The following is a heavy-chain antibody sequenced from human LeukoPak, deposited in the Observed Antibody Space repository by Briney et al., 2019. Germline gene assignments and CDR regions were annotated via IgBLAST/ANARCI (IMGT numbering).Heavy chain of an antibody. J-gene: IGHJ4*02. CDR3: AKDRGGGNSWIDY. CDR1: GGSISSYY. Sequence: PSETLSLTRTVFGGSISSYYWSWIWQPPRKGLEWIGNIYNTGSTNYNPSLKSRVTISVDTSKSQFSLKMSSVTAADTAVYYCAKDRGGGNSWIDYWGQGTLVTVSS. CDR2: IYNTGST. V-gene: IGHV4-59*01. D-gene: IGHD6-13*01.